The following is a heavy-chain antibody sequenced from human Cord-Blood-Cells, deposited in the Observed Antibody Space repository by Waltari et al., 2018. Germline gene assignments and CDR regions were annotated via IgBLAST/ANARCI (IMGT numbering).Heavy chain of an antibody. D-gene: IGHD3-10*01. CDR1: GFSLSTSGVG. CDR3: AHSLHYYGSGSYDAWGAFDI. V-gene: IGHV2-5*02. Sequence: QITLKESGPTLVKPTQTLTLTCTFSGFSLSTSGVGVGWIRQPPGKALEWLALIYWDDDKRYRPSLKGRLTITKEPSKNQVVPTMTHMDPFDTATYYRAHSLHYYGSGSYDAWGAFDIWGQGTMVTVSS. CDR2: IYWDDDK. J-gene: IGHJ3*02.